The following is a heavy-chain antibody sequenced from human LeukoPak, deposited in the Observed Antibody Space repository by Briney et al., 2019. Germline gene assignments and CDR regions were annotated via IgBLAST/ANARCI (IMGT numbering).Heavy chain of an antibody. D-gene: IGHD6-19*01. V-gene: IGHV1-3*01. J-gene: IGHJ4*02. CDR3: ARDKGRGWFPLDI. CDR1: GFTFKNFA. CDR2: INGSNGIT. Sequence: ASVKVSCRTSGFTFKNFAFHWVRQAPGQGLEWMGWINGSNGITKYSQKFQGRVTNTRDISMNTASMELSGLTFEDTAVYYCARDKGRGWFPLDIWGQGTVITVSS.